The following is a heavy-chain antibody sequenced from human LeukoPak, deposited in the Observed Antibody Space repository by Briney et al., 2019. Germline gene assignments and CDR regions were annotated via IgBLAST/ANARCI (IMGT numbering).Heavy chain of an antibody. CDR2: IYTSGST. Sequence: SETLSLTCAVYGGSFSGYYWSWIRQPAGKGLEWIGRIYTSGSTNYNPSLKSRVTISVDTSKNQFSLKLSSVTAADTAVYYCARGGSGSYYIDYWGQGTLVTVSS. CDR1: GGSFSGYY. J-gene: IGHJ4*02. CDR3: ARGGSGSYYIDY. D-gene: IGHD3-10*01. V-gene: IGHV4-59*10.